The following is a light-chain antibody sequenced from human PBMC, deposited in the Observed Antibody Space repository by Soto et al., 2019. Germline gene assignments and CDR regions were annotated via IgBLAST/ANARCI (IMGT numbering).Light chain of an antibody. CDR3: TSYTSSITWV. V-gene: IGLV2-14*01. J-gene: IGLJ3*02. CDR2: EVS. Sequence: QSALTQPASVSESPGQSITVSCTGTSSDIGASNYVSWYQQHPGKAPKLIISEVSNRPSGVSNRFSGSKSGSTASLTISGLQAEDEADYYCTSYTSSITWVFGGGTQLTVL. CDR1: SSDIGASNY.